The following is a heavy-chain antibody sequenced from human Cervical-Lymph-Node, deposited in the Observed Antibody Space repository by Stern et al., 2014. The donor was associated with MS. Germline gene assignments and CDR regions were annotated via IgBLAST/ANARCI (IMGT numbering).Heavy chain of an antibody. J-gene: IGHJ4*02. V-gene: IGHV4-4*08. Sequence: VQLVESGPGLVKPLETLSLTCTVSRGPFDTYYWSWIRQPPGKGPEWLGSIPSTGSTNSHPSLKSRVTISVDTSRNQFFLRLSSMTAADTAIYYCARDGGAPNGDYEFDFWGQGILVIVSS. CDR1: RGPFDTYY. D-gene: IGHD4-17*01. CDR2: IPSTGST. CDR3: ARDGGAPNGDYEFDF.